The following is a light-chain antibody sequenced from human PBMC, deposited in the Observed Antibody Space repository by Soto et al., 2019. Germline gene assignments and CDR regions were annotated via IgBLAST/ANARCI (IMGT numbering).Light chain of an antibody. V-gene: IGKV3-20*01. CDR1: QSVSSSY. Sequence: EIVLTQSPGTLSLSPGERATLSCRASQSVSSSYLAWYQQKPGQAPRLLIYGASSRSTGIPDRFSGSGSGTDFTLTISRLEPEDFAVYYCQQYGSSPAYMYTLGQGTKLEIK. CDR3: QQYGSSPAYMYT. J-gene: IGKJ2*01. CDR2: GAS.